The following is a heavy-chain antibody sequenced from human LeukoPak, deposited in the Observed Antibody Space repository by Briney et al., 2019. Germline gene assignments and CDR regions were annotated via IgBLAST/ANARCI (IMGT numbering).Heavy chain of an antibody. D-gene: IGHD4-17*01. V-gene: IGHV3-66*01. CDR1: GFTVSSNY. CDR2: IYSGGST. CDR3: AREPTVTYDAFDI. J-gene: IGHJ3*02. Sequence: GGSLRLSCAASGFTVSSNYMSWVRQAPGKGLEWVSVIYSGGSTYYADSVKGRFTISRDNSKNTLYLQMNSLRAEDTAVYYCAREPTVTYDAFDIWGQGTMVTVSS.